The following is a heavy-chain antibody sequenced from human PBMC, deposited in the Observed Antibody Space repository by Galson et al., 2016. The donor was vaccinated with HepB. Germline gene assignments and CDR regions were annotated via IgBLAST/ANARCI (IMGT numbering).Heavy chain of an antibody. J-gene: IGHJ4*02. Sequence: LRLSCAVSGSISSAESRNWIRQPPGRGLEWIGNIYYNETTYYNPSLRSRVSISVDTSKSQLSLKLNSVTAADTAVYYCARLGYSAYVLDSWGQGTRVSVSS. D-gene: IGHD5-12*01. CDR3: ARLGYSAYVLDS. V-gene: IGHV4-38-2*01. CDR2: IYYNETT. CDR1: GSISSAES.